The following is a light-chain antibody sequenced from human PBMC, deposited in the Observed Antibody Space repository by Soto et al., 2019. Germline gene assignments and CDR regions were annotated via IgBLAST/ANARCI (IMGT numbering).Light chain of an antibody. CDR1: QSISSY. CDR2: AAS. J-gene: IGKJ4*01. Sequence: DLPMTQSPSSLSASVGDRVTITCRASQSISSYLNWYQQKPGKAPKLLIYAASSLQSGVPSMFSGSGSGTDFTLIISSLQPEDFATYYCQQSYSTPLTFGGGTQVEIK. V-gene: IGKV1-39*01. CDR3: QQSYSTPLT.